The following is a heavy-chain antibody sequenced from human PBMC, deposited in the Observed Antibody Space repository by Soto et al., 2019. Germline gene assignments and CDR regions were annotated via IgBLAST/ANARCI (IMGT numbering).Heavy chain of an antibody. CDR2: IYSSGST. D-gene: IGHD3-3*01. CDR3: ARDRRRVLENYMDV. CDR1: GGSISSGGYY. Sequence: QVQLQESGPGLVKPSQTLSLTCTVSGGSISSGGYYWSWIRQHPGKGLEWLGYIYSSGSTYYNPSLKSRVTIAVDTSKNQFSLKLSSVTAADTAVYYCARDRRRVLENYMDVWGKGTTVTVSS. V-gene: IGHV4-31*03. J-gene: IGHJ6*03.